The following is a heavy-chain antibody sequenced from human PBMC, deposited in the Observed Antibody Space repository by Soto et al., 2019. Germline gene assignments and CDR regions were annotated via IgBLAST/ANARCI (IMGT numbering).Heavy chain of an antibody. CDR1: GFTFSGYT. D-gene: IGHD3-10*01. Sequence: GGSLRLSCAASGFTFSGYTMNWVRQAPGKGLEWVSSISSGSSYIYYADSVKGRFTISRDNAKNSLFLLMTSLRAEDTAVYYCARDILSGGAYPDYWGQGTKVTVSS. V-gene: IGHV3-21*04. CDR2: ISSGSSYI. CDR3: ARDILSGGAYPDY. J-gene: IGHJ4*02.